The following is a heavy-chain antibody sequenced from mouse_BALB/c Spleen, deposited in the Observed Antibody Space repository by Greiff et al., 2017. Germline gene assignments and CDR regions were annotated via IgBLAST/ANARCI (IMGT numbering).Heavy chain of an antibody. J-gene: IGHJ4*01. CDR1: GFTFSDFY. Sequence: EVKLVESGGGLVQPGGSLRLSCATSGFTFSDFYMEWVRQPPGKRLEWIAASRNKANDYTTEYSASVKGRFIVSRDTSQSILYLQMNALRAEDTAIYYCARNLVGGAMDYWGQGTSVTVSS. CDR3: ARNLVGGAMDY. V-gene: IGHV7-1*02. D-gene: IGHD1-1*01. CDR2: SRNKANDYTT.